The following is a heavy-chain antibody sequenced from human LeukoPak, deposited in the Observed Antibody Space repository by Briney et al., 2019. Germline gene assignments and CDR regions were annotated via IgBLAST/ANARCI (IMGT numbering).Heavy chain of an antibody. J-gene: IGHJ4*02. Sequence: SETLSLTCTVSGGSISSYYWSWIRQPPGKGLEWIGYIYYSGSTNYNPSLKSRVTISVDTSKNQFSLKLSSVTAADTAVYYCARVFGTTMGPFDYWGQGTLVTVSS. V-gene: IGHV4-59*08. CDR2: IYYSGST. D-gene: IGHD3-10*01. CDR1: GGSISSYY. CDR3: ARVFGTTMGPFDY.